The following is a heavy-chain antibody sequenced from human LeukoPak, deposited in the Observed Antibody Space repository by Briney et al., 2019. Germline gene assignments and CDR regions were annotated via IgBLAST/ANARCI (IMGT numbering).Heavy chain of an antibody. Sequence: GGSLRLSCAASGFTFSSFAMTWVRQAPGKGLEWVSVINTGGGTTDYADSVKGRFTISRDNAKNSLYLQMNSLRAEDTAVYYCAREGEMATILYYFDYWGQGTLVTVSS. CDR1: GFTFSSFA. J-gene: IGHJ4*02. V-gene: IGHV3-23*01. D-gene: IGHD5-24*01. CDR3: AREGEMATILYYFDY. CDR2: INTGGGTT.